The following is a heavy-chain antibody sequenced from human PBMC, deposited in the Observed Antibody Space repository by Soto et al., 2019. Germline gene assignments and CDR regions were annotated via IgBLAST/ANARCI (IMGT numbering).Heavy chain of an antibody. J-gene: IGHJ4*02. CDR3: ASAPGAFCGGDCYPDDY. CDR1: GFTFSSYA. Sequence: EVQLVESGGGLVQPGGSLRLSCAASGFTFSSYAMNWVRQAPGKGLEWVSYISSSGSTIYYADSVKGRFTISRDNAKNSLYLQMNSLRAEDTAVYYCASAPGAFCGGDCYPDDYWGQGTLVTVSS. CDR2: ISSSGSTI. D-gene: IGHD2-21*02. V-gene: IGHV3-48*03.